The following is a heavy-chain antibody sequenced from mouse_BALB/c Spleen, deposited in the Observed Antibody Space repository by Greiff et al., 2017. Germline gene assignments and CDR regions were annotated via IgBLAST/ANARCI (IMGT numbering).Heavy chain of an antibody. CDR3: ARHGKGGHYLDY. CDR1: GFTFSSYT. CDR2: ISNGGGST. Sequence: EVKLVESGGGLVQPGGSLKLSCAASGFTFSSYTMSWVRQTPEKRLEWVAYISNGGGSTYYPDTVKGRFTISRDNAKNTLYLQMSSLKSEATAMYYCARHGKGGHYLDYWGQGTTLTVSS. J-gene: IGHJ2*01. D-gene: IGHD2-1*01. V-gene: IGHV5-12-2*01.